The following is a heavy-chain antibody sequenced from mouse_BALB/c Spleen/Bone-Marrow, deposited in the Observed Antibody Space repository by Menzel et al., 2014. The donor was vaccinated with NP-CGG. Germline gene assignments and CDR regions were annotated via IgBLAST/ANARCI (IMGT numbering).Heavy chain of an antibody. CDR1: GFTFSSFG. CDR2: ISSGSRTI. Sequence: EVQRVESGGGLVQPGGSRKLSCAASGFTFSSFGMHWVRQAPEKGLEWVAYISSGSRTIYYADTVKGRFTISRDNPKNTLFLQMTGLRSEDTAMYYCTRGGNWEDFDYSGQGTTFTVSS. D-gene: IGHD4-1*01. V-gene: IGHV5-17*02. CDR3: TRGGNWEDFDY. J-gene: IGHJ2*01.